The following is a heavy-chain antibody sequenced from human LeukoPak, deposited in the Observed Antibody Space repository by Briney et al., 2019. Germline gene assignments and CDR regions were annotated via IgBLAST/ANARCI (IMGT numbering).Heavy chain of an antibody. CDR3: ARVVSSGGSLAFDY. CDR2: IYYSGST. CDR1: GGSISSYY. V-gene: IGHV4-59*01. J-gene: IGHJ4*02. Sequence: PSETLSLTCTVSGGSISSYYWSWIRQPPGKGLEWSGYIYYSGSTNYNPSLKSRVTISVDTSKNQFSLKLSSVTAADTAVYYCARVVSSGGSLAFDYWGQGTLVTVSS. D-gene: IGHD2-15*01.